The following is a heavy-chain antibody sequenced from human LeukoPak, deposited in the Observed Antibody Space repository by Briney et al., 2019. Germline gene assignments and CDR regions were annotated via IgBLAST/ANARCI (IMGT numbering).Heavy chain of an antibody. V-gene: IGHV3-23*01. CDR3: ATNDYGASDY. CDR1: GFTFSSYA. J-gene: IGHJ4*02. CDR2: ISGSGGST. Sequence: PGGSLRLSRAASGFTFSSYAMSWVRQAPGKGLEWVSAISGSGGSTYYADSVKGRFTISRDNAKNSLYLQMNSLRAEDTAVFYCATNDYGASDYWGQGTLVTVSS. D-gene: IGHD4-17*01.